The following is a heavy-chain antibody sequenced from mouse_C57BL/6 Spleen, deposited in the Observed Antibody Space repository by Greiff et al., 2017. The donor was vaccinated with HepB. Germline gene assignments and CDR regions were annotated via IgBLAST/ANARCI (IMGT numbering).Heavy chain of an antibody. Sequence: EVQGVESGGDLVKPGGSLKLSCAASGFTFSSYGMSWVRQTPDKRLEWVATISSGGSYTYYPDSVKGRFTISRDNAKNTLYLQMSSLKSEDTAMYYCARHGSITTVVAGEFAYWGQGTLVTVSA. CDR3: ARHGSITTVVAGEFAY. D-gene: IGHD1-1*01. V-gene: IGHV5-6*01. CDR1: GFTFSSYG. J-gene: IGHJ3*01. CDR2: ISSGGSYT.